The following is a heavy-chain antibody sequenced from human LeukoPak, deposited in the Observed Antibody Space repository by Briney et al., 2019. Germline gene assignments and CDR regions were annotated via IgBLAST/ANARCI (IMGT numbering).Heavy chain of an antibody. CDR3: ARNGGSWSFDY. J-gene: IGHJ4*02. D-gene: IGHD6-13*01. CDR2: IFYSGSP. CDR1: GVSISSYY. V-gene: IGHV4-59*08. Sequence: SETLSLTCTVSGVSISSYYWSWIRQPPGEGLEWIGNIFYSGSPNYKSSLKSRVTTSFDTSKNQFSLRLNSVTAADTAVYYCARNGGSWSFDYWGRGTLVTASS.